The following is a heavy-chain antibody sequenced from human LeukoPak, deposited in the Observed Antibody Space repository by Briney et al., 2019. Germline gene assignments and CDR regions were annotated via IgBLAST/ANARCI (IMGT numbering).Heavy chain of an antibody. CDR2: IYYSGST. Sequence: SETLSLTCTVSGGSLSSYYWSWIRQPPGKGLGWIGYIYYSGSTNYNPSLKSRVTTSVDTSKNQFSLKLSSVTAADTAVYYCARGGGGYSYGHDYWGQGTLVTVSS. CDR3: ARGGGGYSYGHDY. J-gene: IGHJ4*02. CDR1: GGSLSSYY. V-gene: IGHV4-59*01. D-gene: IGHD5-18*01.